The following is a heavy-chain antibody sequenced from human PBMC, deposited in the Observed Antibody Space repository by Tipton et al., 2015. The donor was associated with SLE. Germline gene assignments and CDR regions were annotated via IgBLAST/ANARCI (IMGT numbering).Heavy chain of an antibody. CDR1: GDSISNNYF. CDR3: ATVDYFDSGDAFDF. V-gene: IGHV4-38-2*01. D-gene: IGHD3-22*01. CDR2: MYHSGST. J-gene: IGHJ3*01. Sequence: TLSLTCAVSGDSISNNYFWGWIRQPPGRGLEWIGTMYHSGSTYYNPSLKSRVAMSVDTSRNHFSLKLSSVTAADTAVYYCATVDYFDSGDAFDFWGQGTMVTVSS.